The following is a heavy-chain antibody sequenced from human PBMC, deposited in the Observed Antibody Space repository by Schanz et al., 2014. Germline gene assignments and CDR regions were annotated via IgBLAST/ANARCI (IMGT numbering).Heavy chain of an antibody. J-gene: IGHJ4*02. V-gene: IGHV3-7*01. CDR2: INLDGSGK. Sequence: EVQLVESGGELVQPGGSLRLSCAASGFTFSSYWMHWVRQVPGKGPEWVANINLDGSGKIYLGSVRGRFAISRDDAQNSVYLQMNSLRAEDTSVYHCVREESYYGAGSYRYWGPGTLVTVSS. D-gene: IGHD3-10*01. CDR1: GFTFSSYW. CDR3: VREESYYGAGSYRY.